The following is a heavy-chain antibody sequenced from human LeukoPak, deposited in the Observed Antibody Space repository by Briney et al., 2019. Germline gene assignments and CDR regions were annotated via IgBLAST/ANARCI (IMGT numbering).Heavy chain of an antibody. D-gene: IGHD5-12*01. CDR1: GYTFSKNW. CDR3: ARLPYSGYDLVDY. J-gene: IGHJ4*02. CDR2: IDPSDSYT. Sequence: GESLKISCKGSGYTFSKNWINWVRQMPGKGLEWMGRIDPSDSYTNYSPPFKGHVIISADKSNSTAYLRWSSLRASDTAMYYGARLPYSGYDLVDYWGQGTLITVSS. V-gene: IGHV5-10-1*01.